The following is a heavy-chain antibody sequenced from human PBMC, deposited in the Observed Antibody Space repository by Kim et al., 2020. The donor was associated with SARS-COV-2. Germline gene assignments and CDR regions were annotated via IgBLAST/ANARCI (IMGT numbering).Heavy chain of an antibody. V-gene: IGHV3-30-3*01. J-gene: IGHJ6*02. Sequence: GGSLRLSCAASGFTFSSCAIHWVRQAPGKGLEWVAVISYDGSNKNYADSVKGRFTISRDNSKNTLYLQMNSLRAEDTALYYCARDAWSRLRGLTYSYYGMEVVGQGSTITVSS. CDR3: ARDAWSRLRGLTYSYYGMEV. CDR2: ISYDGSNK. CDR1: GFTFSSCA. D-gene: IGHD3-10*01.